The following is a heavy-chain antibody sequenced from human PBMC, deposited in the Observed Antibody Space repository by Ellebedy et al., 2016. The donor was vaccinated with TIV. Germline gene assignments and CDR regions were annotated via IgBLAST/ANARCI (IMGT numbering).Heavy chain of an antibody. J-gene: IGHJ6*02. D-gene: IGHD6-19*01. CDR2: ISSSSSYI. CDR3: ATESSGWYVYYYYYGMDV. V-gene: IGHV3-21*01. Sequence: GESLKISCAASGFTFSSYSMNWVRQAPGKGLEWVSSISSSSSYIYYADSVKGRFTISRDNAKNTLYLQMNSLRAEDTAVYYCATESSGWYVYYYYYGMDVWGQGTTVTVSS. CDR1: GFTFSSYS.